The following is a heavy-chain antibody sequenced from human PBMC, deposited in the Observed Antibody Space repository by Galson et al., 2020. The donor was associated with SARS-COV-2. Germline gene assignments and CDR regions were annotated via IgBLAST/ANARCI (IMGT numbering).Heavy chain of an antibody. D-gene: IGHD4-17*01. Sequence: SETLSLTCDVYGGSFSGYYWTWIRQSPGKGLEWIGYISHSGGTYYNPSLKSRVTISGDRSKNQFSLRLSSVTAADTAVYYCARLHYGEYAPEAFDIWGPGTRVTVAS. CDR3: ARLHYGEYAPEAFDI. V-gene: IGHV4-34*01. CDR2: ISHSGGT. J-gene: IGHJ3*02. CDR1: GGSFSGYY.